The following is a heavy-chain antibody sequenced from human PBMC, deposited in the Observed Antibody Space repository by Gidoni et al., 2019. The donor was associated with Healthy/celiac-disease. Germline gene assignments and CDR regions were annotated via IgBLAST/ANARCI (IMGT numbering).Heavy chain of an antibody. J-gene: IGHJ4*02. CDR3: ARDLGRYDFHDY. V-gene: IGHV3-21*01. CDR1: GFTFSSYS. D-gene: IGHD3-3*01. Sequence: EVQLVESGGGLVKPGGSLRLSCAASGFTFSSYSMNWVRQAPGKGLEWVSSISSSSSYIYYADSVKGRFTISRDNAKNSLYLQMNSLRAEDTAVYYCARDLGRYDFHDYWGQGTLVTVSS. CDR2: ISSSSSYI.